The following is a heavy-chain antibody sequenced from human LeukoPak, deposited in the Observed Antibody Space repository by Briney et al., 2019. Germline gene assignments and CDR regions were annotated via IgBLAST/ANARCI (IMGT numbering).Heavy chain of an antibody. V-gene: IGHV1-2*02. CDR3: ARVGAAYQDSNY. J-gene: IGHJ4*02. Sequence: ASVKVSCKTSGYTFTAFFIHWVRQAPGQGLEWMGWLNPNSGGTNYAQKFQGRVTMTRDTSISTAYMELSRLRSDDTAVYFCARVGAAYQDSNYWGQGTLVTVSS. CDR1: GYTFTAFF. CDR2: LNPNSGGT. D-gene: IGHD1-26*01.